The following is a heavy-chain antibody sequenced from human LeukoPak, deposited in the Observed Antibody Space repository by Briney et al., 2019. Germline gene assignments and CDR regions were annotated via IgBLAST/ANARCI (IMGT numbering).Heavy chain of an antibody. V-gene: IGHV4-59*01. Sequence: KPSETLSLTCTVSGGSISSFFWSWIRQPPGKGLDWTGYVHSSGSTKYNPSLKSRLIISLDISKNQFSLKLRSVSVADTAVYYCARLAPGNYDILTGDPKVVFDYWGQGALVTVSS. D-gene: IGHD3-9*01. CDR2: VHSSGST. CDR1: GGSISSFF. CDR3: ARLAPGNYDILTGDPKVVFDY. J-gene: IGHJ4*02.